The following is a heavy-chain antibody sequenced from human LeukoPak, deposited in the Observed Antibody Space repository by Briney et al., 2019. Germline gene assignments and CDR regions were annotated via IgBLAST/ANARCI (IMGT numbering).Heavy chain of an antibody. Sequence: SETLSLTCTVSGGSMRSYYWSWIRQPPGKGLEWIGSIHYSGSTNYNPSLKSRVTISVDTSKNQFSPKLSSMTAADTAVYYCARGFGAVNRGPSFDYWGQGTLVTVSS. V-gene: IGHV4-59*13. CDR3: ARGFGAVNRGPSFDY. CDR2: IHYSGST. CDR1: GGSMRSYY. J-gene: IGHJ4*02. D-gene: IGHD3-16*01.